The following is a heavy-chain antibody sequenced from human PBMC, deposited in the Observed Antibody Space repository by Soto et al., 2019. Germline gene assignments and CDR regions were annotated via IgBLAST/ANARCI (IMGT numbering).Heavy chain of an antibody. CDR3: ASVSNHCSVGSCYSDWFDP. CDR1: GYTFTSSD. CDR2: MNPTTGNT. Sequence: QVQLVQSGAEVKKPGASVRVSCKASGYTFTSSDVYWVRQATGQGLELMGWMNPTTGNTGYAQKVQCRVTMTRNTFISTAYMELSSLGSEDTSVYYCASVSNHCSVGSCYSDWFDPWGQGTPVTVSS. V-gene: IGHV1-8*01. J-gene: IGHJ5*02. D-gene: IGHD2-15*01.